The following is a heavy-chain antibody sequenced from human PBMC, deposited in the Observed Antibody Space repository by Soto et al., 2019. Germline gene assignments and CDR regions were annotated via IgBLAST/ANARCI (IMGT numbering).Heavy chain of an antibody. Sequence: ASVKVSCKASGYTFTSYGISWVRQAPGQGLEWMGWISAYNGNTNYAQKLQGRVTMTTDTSTSTAYMELRSLRSDDTAVYYCAKIRASKAFPGAFDIWGQGTNGTVS. D-gene: IGHD3-16*01. CDR3: AKIRASKAFPGAFDI. CDR1: GYTFTSYG. J-gene: IGHJ3*02. CDR2: ISAYNGNT. V-gene: IGHV1-18*01.